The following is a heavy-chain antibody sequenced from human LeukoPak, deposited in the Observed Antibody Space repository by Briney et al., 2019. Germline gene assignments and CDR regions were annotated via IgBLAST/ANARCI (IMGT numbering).Heavy chain of an antibody. J-gene: IGHJ5*02. CDR3: ARQEAYGPSGYDVINR. CDR2: GENTGRT. V-gene: IGHV4-39*01. D-gene: IGHD5-12*01. CDR1: GGAIITSGNC. Sequence: SETLSLTCSVSGGAIITSGNCWVWIRQPPGTGLEWIGSGENTGRTYYNACFNSRVPISIDTSNDQFSLRLDSVPAADTAMYYCARQEAYGPSGYDVINRWGQGTMVTVSS.